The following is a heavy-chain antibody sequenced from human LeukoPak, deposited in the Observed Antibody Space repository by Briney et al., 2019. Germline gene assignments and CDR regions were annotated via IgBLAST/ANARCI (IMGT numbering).Heavy chain of an antibody. CDR1: GGSFSGYY. J-gene: IGHJ3*01. V-gene: IGHV4-34*01. D-gene: IGHD3-22*01. CDR3: ASLSSGAGFDV. CDR2: INHSGST. Sequence: SETLSLTCAVYGGSFSGYYWSWIRQPPGKGLEWIGEINHSGSTIYNPSLKSRVTMSLDTSKDQMSLTLSSVTAADSAIYYCASLSSGAGFDVWGQGTVVTVSS.